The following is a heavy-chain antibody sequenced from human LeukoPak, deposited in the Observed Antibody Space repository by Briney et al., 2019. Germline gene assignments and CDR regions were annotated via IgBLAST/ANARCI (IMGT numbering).Heavy chain of an antibody. CDR2: ISGSGGST. V-gene: IGHV3-23*01. CDR3: AKNQAQKYYFDS. Sequence: PGGSLRLSCAASGFTFSSYGMSWVRQAPGKGLEWVSAISGSGGSTYYADSVKGRLTISRDNSKNTLYLQMNSLRAEDTAVYYCAKNQAQKYYFDSWGQGTLVTVSS. J-gene: IGHJ4*02. CDR1: GFTFSSYG.